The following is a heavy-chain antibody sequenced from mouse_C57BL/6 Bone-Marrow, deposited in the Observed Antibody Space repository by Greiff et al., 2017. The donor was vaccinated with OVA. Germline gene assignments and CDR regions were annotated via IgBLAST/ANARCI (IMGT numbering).Heavy chain of an antibody. Sequence: EVKVVESGPELVKPGASVKISCKASGYSFTGYYMHWVKQSHGNILDWIGYIYPYNGVSSYNQKFKGKATLTVDKSSSTAYMELRSLTSEDSAVYYCARGPVVATRDYWGQGTSVTVSS. D-gene: IGHD1-1*01. CDR3: ARGPVVATRDY. CDR2: IYPYNGVS. J-gene: IGHJ4*01. V-gene: IGHV1-31*01. CDR1: GYSFTGYY.